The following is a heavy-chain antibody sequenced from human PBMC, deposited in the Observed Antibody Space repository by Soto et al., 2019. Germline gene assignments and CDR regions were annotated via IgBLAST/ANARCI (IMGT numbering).Heavy chain of an antibody. Sequence: GGSLRLSCAASGFTFSNAWMSWVRQAPGKGLEWVGRIKSKTDGGTTDYAAPVKGRFTISRDDSKNTLYLQMNSLKTEDTAVYYCTTDPLYDILTGYYAFDIWGQGTMVTVSS. J-gene: IGHJ3*02. CDR3: TTDPLYDILTGYYAFDI. D-gene: IGHD3-9*01. CDR1: GFTFSNAW. CDR2: IKSKTDGGTT. V-gene: IGHV3-15*01.